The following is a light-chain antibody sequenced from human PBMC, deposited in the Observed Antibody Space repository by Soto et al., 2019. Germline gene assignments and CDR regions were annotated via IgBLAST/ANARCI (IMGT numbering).Light chain of an antibody. CDR2: GRT. V-gene: IGKV3-15*01. J-gene: IGKJ5*01. Sequence: EVVMTQSPATLSLSPGERATLSCRASQSVGGDLDWYQQKPGQAPRLLIYGRTTRATGIPARFSGSGYGTEFTLTIDSLQSEDFAVYYCQQRSNWPNTFGQGTRLEIK. CDR1: QSVGGD. CDR3: QQRSNWPNT.